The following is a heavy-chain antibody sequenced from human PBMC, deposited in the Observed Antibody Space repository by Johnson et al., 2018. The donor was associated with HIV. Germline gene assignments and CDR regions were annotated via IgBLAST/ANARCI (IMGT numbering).Heavy chain of an antibody. Sequence: QMLLVESGGGVVQPGRSLRLSCAASGFTFSSYGMHWVRQAPGKGLEWVAVIWYDGSNKYYADSVKGRFTISRDNSKNTLYLQMKSLRAEDTALYYCAREVRYNLNQVPAFDIWGQGTMVTVSS. J-gene: IGHJ3*02. CDR2: IWYDGSNK. CDR3: AREVRYNLNQVPAFDI. V-gene: IGHV3-33*01. CDR1: GFTFSSYG. D-gene: IGHD1-20*01.